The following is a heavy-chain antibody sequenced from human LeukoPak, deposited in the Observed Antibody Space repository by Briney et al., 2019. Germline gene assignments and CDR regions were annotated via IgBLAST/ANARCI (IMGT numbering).Heavy chain of an antibody. CDR1: GFTVSSNY. J-gene: IGHJ4*02. CDR2: IYSGGST. V-gene: IGHV3-66*02. Sequence: PGGSLRLSCAASGFTVSSNYMSWVRQAPGKGLEWVSGIYSGGSTYYADSVKGRFTISRDNSKNTLYLQMNSLRAEDTAVYYCARAGSYRTFDYWGQGTLVTVSS. D-gene: IGHD1-26*01. CDR3: ARAGSYRTFDY.